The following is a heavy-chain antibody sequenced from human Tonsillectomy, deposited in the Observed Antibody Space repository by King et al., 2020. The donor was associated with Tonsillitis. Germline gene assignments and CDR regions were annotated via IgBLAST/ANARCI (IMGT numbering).Heavy chain of an antibody. CDR3: ARTLTYYYDIGGRVDAFYT. CDR1: GFSLSTSGVG. J-gene: IGHJ3*02. CDR2: IYWDNDK. V-gene: IGHV2-5*02. Sequence: ITLKESGPTLVKPTQTLTLTCTFSGFSLSTSGVGVGWIRQPPGKALEWLALIYWDNDKRYSPSLKRRLTITKDTSKNQVVLTMTNMDPVDTATYSCARTLTYYYDIGGRVDAFYTWGQGTMLTVSA. D-gene: IGHD3-22*01.